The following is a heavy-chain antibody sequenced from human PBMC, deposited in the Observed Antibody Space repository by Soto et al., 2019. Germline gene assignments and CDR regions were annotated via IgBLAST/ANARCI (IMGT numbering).Heavy chain of an antibody. Sequence: EVQLVESGGGLVKPGGSLRLSCAASGFDFSSYSMNWVRQAPGKGLEWVSSINEDSSYIYYAHSLRGRFTISRDNDKESLYLPLNSLRAEDTAGYYCVIDFAWYFRSGYMDVWGDGATVTVSS. CDR1: GFDFSSYS. CDR3: VIDFAWYFRSGYMDV. CDR2: INEDSSYI. D-gene: IGHD3-10*02. V-gene: IGHV3-21*02. J-gene: IGHJ6*03.